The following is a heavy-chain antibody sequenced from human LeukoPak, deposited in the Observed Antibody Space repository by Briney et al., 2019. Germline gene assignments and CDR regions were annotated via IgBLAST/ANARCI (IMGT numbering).Heavy chain of an antibody. V-gene: IGHV3-23*01. J-gene: IGHJ4*02. CDR1: GFTFSSYA. CDR2: ISGSGGST. D-gene: IGHD2-21*02. Sequence: GGSLRLSCAASGFTFSSYAISWVRQAPGKGLEWVSAISGSGGSTYYPDSVKGRFTISRDNSKNTLYLQMNSLSAEDTAVYYCEKDLGGSGDYRPYWGQGSVVTVSS. CDR3: EKDLGGSGDYRPY.